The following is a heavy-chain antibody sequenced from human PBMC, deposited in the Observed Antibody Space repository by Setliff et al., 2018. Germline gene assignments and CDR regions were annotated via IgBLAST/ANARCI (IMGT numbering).Heavy chain of an antibody. CDR1: GYTFTNYG. CDR3: ARDILLVEGVSVTGCWFDP. D-gene: IGHD3-9*01. V-gene: IGHV1-18*01. CDR2: INAYSGNT. Sequence: ASVKVSCKASGYTFTNYGIAWVRQAPGQGLDWMGWINAYSGNTVYAPKFQGRVTMTTDTSTDTAYLDLRSLRFDDTAVYYCARDILLVEGVSVTGCWFDPWGQGALVTVSS. J-gene: IGHJ5*02.